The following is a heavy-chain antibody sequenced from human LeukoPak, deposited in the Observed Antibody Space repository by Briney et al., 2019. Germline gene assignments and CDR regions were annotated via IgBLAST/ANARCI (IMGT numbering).Heavy chain of an antibody. Sequence: WGSLRLSCAASGFTFSNYWMIWVRQAPGKGLEWVGNIKQDGSEKRYADSVRGRFSISRDDAKNSLYLQMNSLRAEDTAVYYCARDQQQWLALDYWGRGTLVTVSS. CDR2: IKQDGSEK. CDR1: GFTFSNYW. J-gene: IGHJ4*02. CDR3: ARDQQQWLALDY. D-gene: IGHD6-19*01. V-gene: IGHV3-7*04.